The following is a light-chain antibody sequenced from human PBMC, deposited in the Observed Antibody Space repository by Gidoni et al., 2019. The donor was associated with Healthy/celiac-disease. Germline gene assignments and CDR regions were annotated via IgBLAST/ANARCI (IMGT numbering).Light chain of an antibody. V-gene: IGKV2-40*01. Sequence: DIVTTLTPLSLPVTPGEPASISCRSSQSLLDSDAGNTYLDWYLQKPGQSPQLLIHPFSYRDSGVTDRFSGSGSGTDFTLKISRVEAEDVGVYYCMQRIEFPLTFXGXTKVEIK. CDR2: PFS. CDR3: MQRIEFPLT. J-gene: IGKJ4*01. CDR1: QSLLDSDAGNTY.